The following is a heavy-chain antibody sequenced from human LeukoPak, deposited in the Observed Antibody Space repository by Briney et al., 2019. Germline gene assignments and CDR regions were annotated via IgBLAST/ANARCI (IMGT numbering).Heavy chain of an antibody. D-gene: IGHD3-22*01. V-gene: IGHV7-4-1*02. CDR3: ARPPTPYYYDSSTYPDDAFDI. CDR1: GYTFTIYT. J-gene: IGHJ3*02. Sequence: ASVKVSCKASGYTFTIYTMNSVRQAPGQALEWMGWINSNAGYPTYAQGFTGRFVFSLDTSVSTAYLQISSLKAEDTAVYYCARPPTPYYYDSSTYPDDAFDIWGQGTMVSVSS. CDR2: INSNAGYP.